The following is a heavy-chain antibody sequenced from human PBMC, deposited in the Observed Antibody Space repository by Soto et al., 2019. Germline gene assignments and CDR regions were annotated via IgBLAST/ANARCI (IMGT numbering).Heavy chain of an antibody. CDR2: INTYNGNT. D-gene: IGHD1-26*01. CDR3: ARDLWVVGAADKFDH. Sequence: QVQLVQSGAEVKKPGASVKVSCKASGYTFTNFAMHWVRQAPGQRLEWMGWINTYNGNTEYSQKFQGRVTFTRDTSASTAYMEVSRLRSEDTAVYYCARDLWVVGAADKFDHWGQGTLVTVSS. J-gene: IGHJ4*02. CDR1: GYTFTNFA. V-gene: IGHV1-3*04.